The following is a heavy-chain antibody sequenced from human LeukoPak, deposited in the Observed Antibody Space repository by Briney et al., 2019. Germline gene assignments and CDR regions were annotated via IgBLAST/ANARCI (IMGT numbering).Heavy chain of an antibody. D-gene: IGHD3-3*01. Sequence: GGSLRLSCAAPGFTFSSYAMSWVRQAPGKGLEWVSAISGSGGSTYYADSVKGRFTISRDNSKNTLYLQMNSLRAEDTAVYYCAKPITIFGVVISWGQGTLVTVSS. CDR2: ISGSGGST. V-gene: IGHV3-23*01. CDR3: AKPITIFGVVIS. J-gene: IGHJ4*02. CDR1: GFTFSSYA.